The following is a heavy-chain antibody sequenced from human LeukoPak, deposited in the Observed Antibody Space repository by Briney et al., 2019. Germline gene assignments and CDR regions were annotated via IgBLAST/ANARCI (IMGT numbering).Heavy chain of an antibody. D-gene: IGHD3-3*01. V-gene: IGHV1-2*02. Sequence: ASVTVSCKASGYSFTVYYIHWVRQAPGQGLEWLGCINPNSCRTNYAQKFQGRATMTRDTSIRTAYLNLSGLSSDDTAVYFCARAEMSPFWSASYSGSYSFDYWGQGTLVTVSS. J-gene: IGHJ4*02. CDR2: INPNSCRT. CDR1: GYSFTVYY. CDR3: ARAEMSPFWSASYSGSYSFDY.